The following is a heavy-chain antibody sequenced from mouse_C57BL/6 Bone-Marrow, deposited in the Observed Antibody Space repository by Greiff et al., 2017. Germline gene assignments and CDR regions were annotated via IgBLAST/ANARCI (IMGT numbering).Heavy chain of an antibody. J-gene: IGHJ4*01. CDR3: ARDRYSNYDVPYAMDY. D-gene: IGHD2-5*01. CDR2: IYPRSGNT. V-gene: IGHV1-81*01. Sequence: QVQLQQPGAEFVMPGASVKLSCKASGYTFTSYGISWVKQRTGQGLEWIGEIYPRSGNTYYNEKVKGKVTLTADKSSSTAYMELRSLTSEDSAVYFCARDRYSNYDVPYAMDYWGQGTSVTVSS. CDR1: GYTFTSYG.